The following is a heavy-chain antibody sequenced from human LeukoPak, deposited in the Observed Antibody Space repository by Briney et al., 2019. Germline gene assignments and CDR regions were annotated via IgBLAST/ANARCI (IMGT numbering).Heavy chain of an antibody. CDR1: GFTVSSNY. D-gene: IGHD6-19*01. V-gene: IGHV3-23*01. J-gene: IGHJ4*02. Sequence: GGSLRLSCATSGFTVSSNYMSWVRQAPGKGLEWVSAISGSGGSTYYADSVKGRFTISRDNSKNTLYLQMNSLRAEDTAVYYCAKANPRRYSSGWYPDYWGQGTLVTVSS. CDR3: AKANPRRYSSGWYPDY. CDR2: ISGSGGST.